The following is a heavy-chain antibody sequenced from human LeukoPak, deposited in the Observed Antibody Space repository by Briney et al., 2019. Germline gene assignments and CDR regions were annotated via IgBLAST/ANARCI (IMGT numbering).Heavy chain of an antibody. V-gene: IGHV3-7*01. CDR3: ARGPDYGDRLDYFDY. CDR2: VKKDGNQ. Sequence: GGSLRLSCAASGCTFTRHWMGWVRQAPGKGLEWVASVKKDGNQYSVDSVKGRFIISRDNARNSLSLQMSSLRVEDTAIYFCARGPDYGDRLDYFDYWGQGTLVTVSS. CDR1: GCTFTRHW. D-gene: IGHD4-17*01. J-gene: IGHJ4*02.